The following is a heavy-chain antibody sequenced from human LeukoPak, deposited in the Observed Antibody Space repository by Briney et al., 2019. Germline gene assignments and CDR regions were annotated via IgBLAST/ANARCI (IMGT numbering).Heavy chain of an antibody. CDR1: GYSFTGYY. CDR3: ARTALPHLPVDY. J-gene: IGHJ4*02. CDR2: INPNSGGT. V-gene: IGHV1-2*02. Sequence: ASVTVSRTASGYSFTGYYMHLVRLAPGQGLEWMGWINPNSGGTNYAQKFQGRVTMTRDTSISTAYMELSRLRSDDTAVYYCARTALPHLPVDYWGQGTLVTVSS.